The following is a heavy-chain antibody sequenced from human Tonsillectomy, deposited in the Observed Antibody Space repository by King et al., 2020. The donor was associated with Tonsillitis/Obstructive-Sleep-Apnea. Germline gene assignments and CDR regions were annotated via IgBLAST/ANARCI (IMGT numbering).Heavy chain of an antibody. V-gene: IGHV5-10-1*03. CDR1: GSSFTSYW. Sequence: QLVQSGVEVKKPGESLRISCKASGSSFTSYWISWVRQMPGKGLEWMGMIDPGDSYTNYSPSFQGHVTISADKSISTAYLQWSSLKASDTAMYYCARHLTYDSSGYYPDYYYGMVVWGQGTTVTVSS. CDR3: ARHLTYDSSGYYPDYYYGMVV. D-gene: IGHD3-22*01. CDR2: IDPGDSYT. J-gene: IGHJ6*02.